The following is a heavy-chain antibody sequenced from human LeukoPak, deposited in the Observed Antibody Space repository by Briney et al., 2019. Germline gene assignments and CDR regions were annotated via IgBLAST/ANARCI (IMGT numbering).Heavy chain of an antibody. D-gene: IGHD3-9*01. J-gene: IGHJ6*02. CDR3: ARLPSGRPYDILTGYAYYYGMDV. Sequence: PGGSLRLSCAASGFTFSSYSMNWVRQAPGKGLEWVSYISSSSSTIYYADSVKGRFTISRDNAKNSLYLQMNSLRAEDTAVYYCARLPSGRPYDILTGYAYYYGMDVWGQGTTVTVSS. CDR1: GFTFSSYS. V-gene: IGHV3-48*01. CDR2: ISSSSSTI.